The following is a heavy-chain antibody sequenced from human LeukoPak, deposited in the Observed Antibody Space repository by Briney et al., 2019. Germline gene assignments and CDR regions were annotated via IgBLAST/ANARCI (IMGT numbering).Heavy chain of an antibody. D-gene: IGHD3-22*01. Sequence: PSETLSLTCSVSGGSIYNSAYHWGWIRQPPGKGLGWIGSIYYSGSTYYNPSLKSRVTISVDTSKNQFSLKLSSVTAADTAVYYCARPGEVYYYDSSGYPAHYFDYWGQGTLVTVSS. CDR2: IYYSGST. CDR1: GGSIYNSAYH. CDR3: ARPGEVYYYDSSGYPAHYFDY. V-gene: IGHV4-39*01. J-gene: IGHJ4*02.